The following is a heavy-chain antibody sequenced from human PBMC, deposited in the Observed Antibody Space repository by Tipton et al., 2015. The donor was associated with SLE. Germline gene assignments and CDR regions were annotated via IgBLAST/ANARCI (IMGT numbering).Heavy chain of an antibody. V-gene: IGHV3-21*01. CDR1: GFTFSSHS. CDR3: ARVWQLGPDY. D-gene: IGHD1-1*01. Sequence: SLRLSCAASGFTFSSHSMNWVRQAPGKGLEWVSSISSSSSYIYYADSVKGRSTISRDNAKNSLYLQMNSLRAEDTAVYYCARVWQLGPDYWGQGTLVTVSS. CDR2: ISSSSSYI. J-gene: IGHJ4*02.